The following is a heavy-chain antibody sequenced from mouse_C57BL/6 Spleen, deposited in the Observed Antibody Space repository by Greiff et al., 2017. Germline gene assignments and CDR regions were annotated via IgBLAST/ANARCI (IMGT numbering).Heavy chain of an antibody. D-gene: IGHD1-1*01. V-gene: IGHV1-66*01. CDR1: GYSFTSYY. J-gene: IGHJ2*01. CDR2: IYPGSGNT. CDR3: AREAHYYGSSLDY. Sequence: VKLVESGPELVEPGASVKISCKASGYSFTSYYIHWVKQRPGQGLEWIGWIYPGSGNTKYNEKFKGKATLTADTSSSTAYMQLSSLTSEDSAVYYCAREAHYYGSSLDYWGQGTTLTVSS.